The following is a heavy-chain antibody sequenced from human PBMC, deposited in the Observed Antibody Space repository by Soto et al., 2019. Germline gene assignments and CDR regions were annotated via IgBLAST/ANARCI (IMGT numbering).Heavy chain of an antibody. D-gene: IGHD4-17*01. J-gene: IGHJ4*02. CDR2: INHSGST. Sequence: SETLSLTCAVYGGSFSGYYWSWIRQPPGKGLEWIGEINHSGSTNYNPSLKSRVTISVDTSKNQFSLNLNSVTAADTAMYFCASVIGGDSEYYFDYWGQGTLVTVSS. V-gene: IGHV4-34*01. CDR3: ASVIGGDSEYYFDY. CDR1: GGSFSGYY.